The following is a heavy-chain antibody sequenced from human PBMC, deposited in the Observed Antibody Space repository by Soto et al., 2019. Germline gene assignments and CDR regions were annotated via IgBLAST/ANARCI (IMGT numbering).Heavy chain of an antibody. CDR2: ISGSGGST. Sequence: GGSLRLSCAASGFTFSSYAMSWVRQAPGKGLEWVSAISGSGGSTYYADSVKGRFTISRDNSKNTLYLQMNSLRAEDTAVYYCAKVGSHREDIVVVPAAMPYYYYGMDVWGQGTTVTVSS. J-gene: IGHJ6*02. D-gene: IGHD2-2*01. CDR3: AKVGSHREDIVVVPAAMPYYYYGMDV. CDR1: GFTFSSYA. V-gene: IGHV3-23*01.